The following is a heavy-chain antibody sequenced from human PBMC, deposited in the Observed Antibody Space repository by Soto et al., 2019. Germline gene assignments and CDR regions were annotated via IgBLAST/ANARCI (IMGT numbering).Heavy chain of an antibody. J-gene: IGHJ4*02. CDR2: ITSSDNTR. CDR1: GFTFISYE. CDR3: TTDGYSSSSWVDY. D-gene: IGHD6-6*01. V-gene: IGHV3-48*03. Sequence: PGGSLRLSCTASGFTFISYEMNWVRQAPGKGLEWISYITSSDNTRYYADSVKGRFTISRDNAKSSLYLQMNSLKTEDTAVYYCTTDGYSSSSWVDYWGQGTLVTVSS.